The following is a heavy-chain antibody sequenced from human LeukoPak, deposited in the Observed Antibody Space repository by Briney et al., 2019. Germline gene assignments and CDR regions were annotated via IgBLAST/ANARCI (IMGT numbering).Heavy chain of an antibody. D-gene: IGHD3-3*01. Sequence: PSETLSLTCTVSGGSISSSSYYWGWIRQPPGKGLEWIGSIYYSGSTYYNPSLKSRVTISVDTSKNQFSLKLSSVTAADTAVYYCASTNYDFWSGPGPAFDYWGQGTLVTVSS. CDR2: IYYSGST. CDR3: ASTNYDFWSGPGPAFDY. CDR1: GGSISSSSYY. V-gene: IGHV4-39*07. J-gene: IGHJ4*02.